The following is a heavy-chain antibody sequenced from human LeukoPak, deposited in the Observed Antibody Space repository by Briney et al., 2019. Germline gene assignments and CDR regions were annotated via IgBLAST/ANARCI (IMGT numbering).Heavy chain of an antibody. D-gene: IGHD6-19*01. CDR3: ARVRAVAGTEVLYYFDY. J-gene: IGHJ4*02. CDR2: ISGSGGST. Sequence: GGSLRLSCAASGFTFSSYAMSWVRQAPGKGLEWVSAISGSGGSTYYADSVKGRFTISRDNAKNTVYLQMNSLRAEDTAVYYCARVRAVAGTEVLYYFDYWGQGTLVTVSS. V-gene: IGHV3-23*01. CDR1: GFTFSSYA.